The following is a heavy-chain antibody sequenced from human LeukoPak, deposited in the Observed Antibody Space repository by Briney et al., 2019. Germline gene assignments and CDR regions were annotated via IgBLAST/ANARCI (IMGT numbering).Heavy chain of an antibody. Sequence: GGFLRLSCTASGFTFSNSWMHWVRQVPGKGLVWVSRINSDGSGTTYADSVKGRFTISRDNAKNSLYLQMNSLRAEDTAVYYCVRDRDYYVFDFWGQGTLVTVSS. D-gene: IGHD3-10*02. CDR3: VRDRDYYVFDF. CDR2: INSDGSGT. J-gene: IGHJ4*02. CDR1: GFTFSNSW. V-gene: IGHV3-74*01.